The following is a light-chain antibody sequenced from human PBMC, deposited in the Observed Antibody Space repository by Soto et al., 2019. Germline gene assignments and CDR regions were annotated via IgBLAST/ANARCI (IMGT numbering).Light chain of an antibody. CDR2: AAS. Sequence: DIQMTQSPSSLSASVGDRVTITCRASQSISSYLNWYQQKPGKAPNPLIYAASSLQSGVPSKFNGSGSGTDFTLTISSLQPEDFATYYCQQSYSSPFTFGPGTKVDIK. CDR1: QSISSY. J-gene: IGKJ3*01. CDR3: QQSYSSPFT. V-gene: IGKV1-39*01.